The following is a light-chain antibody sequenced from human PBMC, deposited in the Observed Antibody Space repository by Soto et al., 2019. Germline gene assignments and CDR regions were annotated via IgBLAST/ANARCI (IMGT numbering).Light chain of an antibody. V-gene: IGKV3D-20*02. CDR3: QQRSHWPPRFT. Sequence: DIVLTQSPGTLSLSPGERATLYCRASQSVSSNHLAWYQQKPGQAPRLLIYGGSSRATGIPVRFSGSGCGTDFTRTISDVEPEEFAGDYCQQRSHWPPRFTFGQGTRLEIK. J-gene: IGKJ5*01. CDR2: GGS. CDR1: QSVSSN.